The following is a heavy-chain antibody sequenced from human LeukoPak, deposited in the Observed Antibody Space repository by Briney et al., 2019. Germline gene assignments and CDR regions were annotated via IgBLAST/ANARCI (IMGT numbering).Heavy chain of an antibody. V-gene: IGHV4-59*01. CDR3: ARDKKDYYDSSGYYYFAFDI. Sequence: SETLSLTCTVSGGSIRSYYWSWIRQPPGKGLEWIGYIYYSGSTNYNPSLKSRVTISVDTSKNQFSLKLSSVTAADTAVYYCARDKKDYYDSSGYYYFAFDISGQGTMVNVSS. J-gene: IGHJ3*02. CDR2: IYYSGST. D-gene: IGHD3-22*01. CDR1: GGSIRSYY.